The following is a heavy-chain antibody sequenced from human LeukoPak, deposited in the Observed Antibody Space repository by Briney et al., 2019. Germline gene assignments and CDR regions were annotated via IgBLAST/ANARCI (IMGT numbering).Heavy chain of an antibody. CDR1: GGSFSGYY. D-gene: IGHD6-13*01. CDR2: INHSGST. CDR3: ARGRRGYSSSWYAHNWFDP. J-gene: IGHJ5*02. Sequence: SETLSLTCAVYGGSFSGYYWSWFRQPPGKGLEWIGEINHSGSTNYNPSLKSRVTISVDTSKNQFSLKLSSVTAADTAVYYCARGRRGYSSSWYAHNWFDPWGQGTLVTVSS. V-gene: IGHV4-34*01.